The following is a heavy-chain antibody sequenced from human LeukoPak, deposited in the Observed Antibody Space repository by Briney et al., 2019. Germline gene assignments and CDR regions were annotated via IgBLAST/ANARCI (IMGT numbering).Heavy chain of an antibody. J-gene: IGHJ4*02. CDR3: AKSNSGSYPRLDY. Sequence: GGSLRLSCAASGFTVSSNEMSWVRQAPGKGLEWVSSISGGSTYYADSRKGRFTISRDNSKNTLHLQMNSLRAEDTAVYYCAKSNSGSYPRLDYWGQGILVTVSS. CDR1: GFTVSSNE. D-gene: IGHD3-10*01. V-gene: IGHV3-38-3*01. CDR2: ISGGST.